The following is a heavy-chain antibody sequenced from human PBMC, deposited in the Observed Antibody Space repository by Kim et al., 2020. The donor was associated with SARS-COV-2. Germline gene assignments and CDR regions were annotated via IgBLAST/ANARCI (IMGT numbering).Heavy chain of an antibody. V-gene: IGHV4-34*01. J-gene: IGHJ4*02. CDR1: GGSFSGYY. CDR3: ARGVVATEGHSSGWPNFDY. D-gene: IGHD6-19*01. CDR2: INHSGSA. Sequence: SETLSLTCAVYGGSFSGYYWSWIRQPPGKGLEWIGEINHSGSANYNPSLKSRVTISVDTSKNQVSLKVNSVTAADTAVYYCARGVVATEGHSSGWPNFDYWGQGTLVTVSS.